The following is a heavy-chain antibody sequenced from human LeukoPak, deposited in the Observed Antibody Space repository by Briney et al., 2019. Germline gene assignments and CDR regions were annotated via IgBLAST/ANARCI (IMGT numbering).Heavy chain of an antibody. V-gene: IGHV3-30*02. CDR3: AKDSYYYYIDV. CDR2: IRYDGSNK. J-gene: IGHJ6*03. CDR1: VFTFQCYG. Sequence: GGTLGLLQAASVFTFQCYGMHWARDDSAKGRVCVTFIRYDGSNKYYTDSVKGRFTISRDNSKNTLYLQMNSLRTEDTAVYYCAKDSYYYYIDVWGKGTTVTVSS.